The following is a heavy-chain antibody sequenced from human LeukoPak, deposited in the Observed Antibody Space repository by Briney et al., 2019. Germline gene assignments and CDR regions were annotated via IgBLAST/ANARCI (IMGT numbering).Heavy chain of an antibody. Sequence: GGSLRLSCAASGFTFTMYWMGWVRQAAGKGVEWVASIKQDGSEKYYVDSVKGRFTISRDNAENSLYLQMSSLRADDTAFYYCARPLLYYYGPETYFWFDPWGQGTLVTVSP. V-gene: IGHV3-7*01. CDR2: IKQDGSEK. D-gene: IGHD3-10*01. CDR3: ARPLLYYYGPETYFWFDP. CDR1: GFTFTMYW. J-gene: IGHJ5*02.